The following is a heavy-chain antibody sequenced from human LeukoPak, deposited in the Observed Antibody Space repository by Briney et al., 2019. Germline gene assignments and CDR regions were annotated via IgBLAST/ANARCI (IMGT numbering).Heavy chain of an antibody. Sequence: NPGGSLRLSCAASGFTFSTYWMSWVRQAPGKGLEWVGRIKSKTDGGTTDYAAPVKGRFTISRDDSKNTLYLQMNSLKTEDTAVYYCTTDGTYSSGWYYFDYWGQGTLVTVSS. J-gene: IGHJ4*02. CDR3: TTDGTYSSGWYYFDY. CDR2: IKSKTDGGTT. D-gene: IGHD6-19*01. CDR1: GFTFSTYW. V-gene: IGHV3-15*01.